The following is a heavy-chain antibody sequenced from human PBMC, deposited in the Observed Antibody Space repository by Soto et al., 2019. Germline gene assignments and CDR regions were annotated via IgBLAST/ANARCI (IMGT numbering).Heavy chain of an antibody. CDR2: IYYSGST. V-gene: IGHV4-39*01. CDR1: GDSISSGNYY. CDR3: ARLPTVKNSGLYYKWFDP. D-gene: IGHD3-10*01. Sequence: QLQLQESGPGLVKPSETLSLICIVSGDSISSGNYYWGWIRQPPGKGLEWIGTIYYSGSTYYNPSLTSRVTIAVDTSNNQFSLKLSSVTAADTAVYYCARLPTVKNSGLYYKWFDPWGQGTLVTVSS. J-gene: IGHJ5*02.